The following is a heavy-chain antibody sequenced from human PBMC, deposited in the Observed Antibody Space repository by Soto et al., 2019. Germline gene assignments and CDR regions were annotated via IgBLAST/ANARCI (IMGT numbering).Heavy chain of an antibody. CDR3: ARGSRGYPTHRYFDY. D-gene: IGHD3-22*01. V-gene: IGHV4-34*01. Sequence: SETLSLTCAVYGGSFSGYYWSWIRQPPGKGLEWIGEINHSGSTNYNPSLKSRVTISVDTSKNQFSLKLSSVTAADTAVYYCARGSRGYPTHRYFDYWGQGTLVTVSS. CDR1: GGSFSGYY. J-gene: IGHJ4*02. CDR2: INHSGST.